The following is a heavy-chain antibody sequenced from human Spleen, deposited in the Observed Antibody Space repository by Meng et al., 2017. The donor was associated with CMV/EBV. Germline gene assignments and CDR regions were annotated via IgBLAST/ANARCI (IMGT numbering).Heavy chain of an antibody. J-gene: IGHJ4*02. Sequence: GESLKISCAASGFNVGDHYMSWIRQAPGKGLEWVSYISSSGSTIYYADSVKGRFTISRDNAKNSLYLQMNSLRAEDTAVYYCAKSMSGYSSGWYDYWGQGTLVTVSS. V-gene: IGHV3-11*04. CDR3: AKSMSGYSSGWYDY. CDR2: ISSSGSTI. CDR1: GFNVGDHY. D-gene: IGHD6-19*01.